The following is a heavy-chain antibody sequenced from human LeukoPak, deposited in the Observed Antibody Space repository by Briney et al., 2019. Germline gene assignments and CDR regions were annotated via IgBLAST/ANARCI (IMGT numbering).Heavy chain of an antibody. V-gene: IGHV3-23*01. J-gene: IGHJ6*03. CDR1: GFTFSNSA. Sequence: GGSLRLSCAASGFTFSNSAMGWVRQAPGKGLEWVSTISYSGGSTYYTDSVKGRFTLSRDNSKSTLFLQMNSLRADDTAVYYCAKGRDGYSYYYMDVWGKGTTVTVSS. CDR3: AKGRDGYSYYYMDV. CDR2: ISYSGGST. D-gene: IGHD5-18*01.